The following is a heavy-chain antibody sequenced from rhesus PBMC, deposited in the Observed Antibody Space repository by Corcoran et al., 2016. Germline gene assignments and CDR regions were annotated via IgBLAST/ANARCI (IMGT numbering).Heavy chain of an antibody. CDR3: ARRPSCGYFDY. V-gene: IGHV4-76*01. D-gene: IGHD5-12*01. CDR1: GGSSSSGYD. J-gene: IGHJ4*01. CDR2: SYGSSGST. Sequence: QVQLQESDPGVVKPSETLSLICAVSGGSSSSGYDWSWGRTRPGKGLEWIGYSYGSSGSTNYNPSLQNRVTISKDASKNQFSLTLSSVTAADTAVYSCARRPSCGYFDYWGQGVLVTVSS.